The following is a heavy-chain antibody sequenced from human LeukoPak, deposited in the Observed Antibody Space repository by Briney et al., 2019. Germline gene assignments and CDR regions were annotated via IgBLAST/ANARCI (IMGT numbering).Heavy chain of an antibody. Sequence: KPSETLSLTCTVSGGSISSYYWSWIRQPPGKGLEWIGYIYYSGSTNYNPSLKSRVTISVDTSKNQFSLNLNSVTAADTAVYYCARDPLAATGRDDYWGLGILVTVSS. J-gene: IGHJ4*02. D-gene: IGHD6-13*01. CDR1: GGSISSYY. CDR3: ARDPLAATGRDDY. CDR2: IYYSGST. V-gene: IGHV4-59*12.